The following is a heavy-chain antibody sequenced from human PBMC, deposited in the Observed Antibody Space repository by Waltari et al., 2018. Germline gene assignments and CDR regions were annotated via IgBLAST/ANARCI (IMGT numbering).Heavy chain of an antibody. D-gene: IGHD6-19*01. J-gene: IGHJ6*02. CDR3: AGRQWLAKYGMDV. CDR1: GFTFSSYG. V-gene: IGHV3-33*01. CDR2: IWYDGSNK. Sequence: QVQLVESGGGVVQPGRSLRLSCAASGFTFSSYGMHWVRQAPGKGLEWVAVIWYDGSNKYYADSVKGRFTISRDNSKNTLYLQMNSLRAEDTAVYYCAGRQWLAKYGMDVWGQGTTVTVSS.